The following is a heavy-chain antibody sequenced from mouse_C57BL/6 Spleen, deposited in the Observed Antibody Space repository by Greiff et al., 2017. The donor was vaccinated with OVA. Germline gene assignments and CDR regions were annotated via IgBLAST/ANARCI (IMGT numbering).Heavy chain of an antibody. Sequence: EVQLHQSGTVLARPGASVKMSCKTSGYTFTSYWMHWVKQRPGQGLEWIGAIYPGNSDTSYNQKFKGKAKLTAVTSASTAYMELGSLTNEDSAVYYCTRPWLLRDYYAMDYWGQGTSVTVSS. CDR3: TRPWLLRDYYAMDY. J-gene: IGHJ4*01. CDR1: GYTFTSYW. D-gene: IGHD2-3*01. CDR2: IYPGNSDT. V-gene: IGHV1-5*01.